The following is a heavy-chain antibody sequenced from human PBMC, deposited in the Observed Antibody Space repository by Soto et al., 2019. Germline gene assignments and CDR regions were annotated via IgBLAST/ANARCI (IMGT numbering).Heavy chain of an antibody. CDR1: GFTFSSYA. Sequence: GGSLRLSCAASGFTFSSYAMSWVRQAPGKGLEWVSAISGSGGSTYYADSVKGRFTISRDNSKNTLYLQMNSLRAEDTAVYYCAKDLVVVAATPFGAFDIWGQGTMVTVSS. V-gene: IGHV3-23*01. CDR2: ISGSGGST. CDR3: AKDLVVVAATPFGAFDI. D-gene: IGHD2-15*01. J-gene: IGHJ3*02.